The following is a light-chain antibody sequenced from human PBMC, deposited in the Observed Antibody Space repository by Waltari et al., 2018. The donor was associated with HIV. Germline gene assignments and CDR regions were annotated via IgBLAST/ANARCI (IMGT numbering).Light chain of an antibody. CDR1: SSDVGGYNY. J-gene: IGLJ2*01. V-gene: IGLV2-8*01. Sequence: QSALTQPPSASGSPGQSVTISCTGTSSDVGGYNYVSWYQQHPGNAPKLMIYEVSERPSGVPDLFSGSKSGNTASLTVSGLQAEDEADYYCSSYARSNNVVFGGGTKLTVL. CDR3: SSYARSNNVV. CDR2: EVS.